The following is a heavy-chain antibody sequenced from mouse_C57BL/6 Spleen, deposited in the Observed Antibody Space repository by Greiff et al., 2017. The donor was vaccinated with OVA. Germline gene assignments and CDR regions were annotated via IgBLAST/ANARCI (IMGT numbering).Heavy chain of an antibody. CDR1: GYTFTSYW. D-gene: IGHD3-3*01. CDR3: ASEARPLYFDY. CDR2: IDPSDCYT. J-gene: IGHJ2*01. Sequence: QVQLQQSGAELVKPGASVKLSCKASGYTFTSYWMQWVKQRPGQGLEWIGEIDPSDCYTNYNQKFKGKATLTVDTSSSTAYMQLSSLTSEDSAVYYCASEARPLYFDYWGQGTTLTVSS. V-gene: IGHV1-50*01.